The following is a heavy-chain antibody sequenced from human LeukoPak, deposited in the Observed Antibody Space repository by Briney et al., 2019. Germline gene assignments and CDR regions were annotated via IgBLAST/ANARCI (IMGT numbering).Heavy chain of an antibody. CDR1: GYTFTVYY. D-gene: IGHD7-27*01. CDR2: INPLSGVT. CDR3: ARDSQLGLYYFDY. V-gene: IGHV1-2*06. Sequence: ASVKVSCKASGYTFTVYYMHWVRQAPGQGLEWMGRINPLSGVTNYAQKFQGRVTMTRDTSISTAYMELSRLRSDDTAVYHCARDSQLGLYYFDYWGQGTLVTVSS. J-gene: IGHJ4*02.